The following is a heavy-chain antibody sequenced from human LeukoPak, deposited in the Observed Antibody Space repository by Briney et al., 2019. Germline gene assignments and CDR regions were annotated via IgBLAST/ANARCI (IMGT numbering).Heavy chain of an antibody. CDR3: AKDQETSYYYDSSGPIDY. D-gene: IGHD3-22*01. Sequence: GGSLRLSCAASGFTFSSYAMSWVRQAPGKGLEWVSAISGSGGSTYYADSVKGRFTISRDNSKNTPYLQMNSLRAEDTAVYYCAKDQETSYYYDSSGPIDYWGQGTLVTVSS. CDR2: ISGSGGST. CDR1: GFTFSSYA. J-gene: IGHJ4*02. V-gene: IGHV3-23*01.